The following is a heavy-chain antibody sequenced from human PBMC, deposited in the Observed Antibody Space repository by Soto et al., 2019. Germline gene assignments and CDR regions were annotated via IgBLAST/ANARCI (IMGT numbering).Heavy chain of an antibody. J-gene: IGHJ2*01. CDR3: AGPDFGDYWYFDL. V-gene: IGHV1-69*08. D-gene: IGHD4-17*01. CDR1: GGTFSSHT. CDR2: IIPALGTA. Sequence: QDQLVQSGAEVKKPGSSVKVSCKASGGTFSSHTFSWVRQAPGQGLEWMGRIIPALGTATYAQKFQGRVTITADESVTTVYMELNSLRSEDTAVYYCAGPDFGDYWYFDLWGRGTLVTVSS.